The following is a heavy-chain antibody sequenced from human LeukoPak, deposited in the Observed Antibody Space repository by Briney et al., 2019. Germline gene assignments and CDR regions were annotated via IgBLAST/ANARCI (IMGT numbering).Heavy chain of an antibody. D-gene: IGHD2-21*01. CDR1: GYSITNDYY. CDR3: ARFHTYYAFDI. Sequence: PSETLSLTCVVSGYSITNDYYWAWIRQPPGKGREWIGIAYHSGITFYNPSLKSRVTISIDTSKNQFSLNLNSVTAADAALYYCARFHTYYAFDIWGQGAMVTVSS. J-gene: IGHJ3*02. V-gene: IGHV4-38-2*01. CDR2: AYHSGIT.